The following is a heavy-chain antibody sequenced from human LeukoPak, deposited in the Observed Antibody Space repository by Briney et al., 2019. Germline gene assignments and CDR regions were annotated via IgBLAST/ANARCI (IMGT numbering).Heavy chain of an antibody. V-gene: IGHV3-64*01. J-gene: IGHJ4*02. CDR1: GFTFSSYA. CDR3: ARGDSMIVVVKGFDS. CDR2: ISTNGGST. D-gene: IGHD3-22*01. Sequence: GGSLRLSCAASGFTFSSYAMHWVRQAPGKGLEYVSAISTNGGSTYYTNSVKGRFTVSRDNSKNTLYLQMGSLRAEDMAMYYCARGDSMIVVVKGFDSWGQGTLVTVSS.